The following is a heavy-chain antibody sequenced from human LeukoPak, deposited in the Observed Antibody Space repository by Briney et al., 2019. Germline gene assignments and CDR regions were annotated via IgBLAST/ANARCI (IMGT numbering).Heavy chain of an antibody. Sequence: SETLSLTCTVSGGSVSSGSYYWSWIRQPPGKGLEWIGYIYYSGSTNYNPSLKSRVTISVDTSKNQFSLKLNSVTAADTAVYYCARDSSDSGSSGVSRDGMDVWGRGTTVTVSS. V-gene: IGHV4-61*01. CDR1: GGSVSSGSYY. CDR2: IYYSGST. CDR3: ARDSSDSGSSGVSRDGMDV. D-gene: IGHD3-10*01. J-gene: IGHJ6*02.